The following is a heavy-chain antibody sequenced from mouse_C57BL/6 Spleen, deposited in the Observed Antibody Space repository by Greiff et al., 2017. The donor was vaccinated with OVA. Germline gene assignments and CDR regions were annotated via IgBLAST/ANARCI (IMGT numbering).Heavy chain of an antibody. D-gene: IGHD1-1*01. CDR2: INPGSGGT. J-gene: IGHJ2*01. CDR3: ARWAHYYGSSHGYFDY. Sequence: QVQLKQSGAELVRPGTSVKVSCTASGYAFTNYLIEWVKQRPGQGLEWIGVINPGSGGTNYNEKFKGKATLTADKSSSTAYMQLSSLTSEDSAVYFCARWAHYYGSSHGYFDYWGQGTTLTVSS. CDR1: GYAFTNYL. V-gene: IGHV1-54*01.